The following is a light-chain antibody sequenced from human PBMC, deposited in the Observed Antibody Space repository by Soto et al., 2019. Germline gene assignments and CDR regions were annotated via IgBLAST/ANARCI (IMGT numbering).Light chain of an antibody. CDR3: QSYDTLNWV. V-gene: IGLV1-40*01. CDR2: GNS. CDR1: SSNIGAGYD. Sequence: QSVLTQPPSVSGAPGQRVTISCTGSSSNIGAGYDVHWYQQLPGTAPKLLIYGNSNRPSGVPDRFSGSKSGTSASLAITGLQAEDEADYYCQSYDTLNWVFGGGTKLTVL. J-gene: IGLJ3*02.